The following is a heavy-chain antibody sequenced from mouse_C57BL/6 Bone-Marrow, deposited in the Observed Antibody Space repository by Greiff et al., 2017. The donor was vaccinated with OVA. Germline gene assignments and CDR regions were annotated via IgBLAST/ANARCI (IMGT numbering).Heavy chain of an antibody. V-gene: IGHV5-6*01. CDR3: ARHRDYWAYFGY. CDR2: ISSGGSYT. CDR1: GFTFSSYG. Sequence: EVKLVESGGDLVKPGGSLKLSCAASGFTFSSYGMSWVRQTPDKRLEWVATISSGGSYTYYPDSVKGRFTISRDNAKNTLYLQMNSLMSEDTAMYYGARHRDYWAYFGYWGQGTTLTVSS. D-gene: IGHD2-4*01. J-gene: IGHJ2*01.